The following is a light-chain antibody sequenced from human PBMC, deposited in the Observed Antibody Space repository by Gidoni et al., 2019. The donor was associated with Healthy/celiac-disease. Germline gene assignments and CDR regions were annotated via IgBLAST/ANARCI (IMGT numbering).Light chain of an antibody. J-gene: IGKJ4*01. CDR3: QQANRFPPVT. Sequence: DIQMTQSPSSVSASVGDRVTITCRASQGKSSWLAWYQQKPGQAPKLLIYAASSLQSGVPSRFSGSGSGTVFSLTISSLQPEDFATYYFQQANRFPPVTFGGGTKVEI. CDR1: QGKSSW. CDR2: AAS. V-gene: IGKV1-12*01.